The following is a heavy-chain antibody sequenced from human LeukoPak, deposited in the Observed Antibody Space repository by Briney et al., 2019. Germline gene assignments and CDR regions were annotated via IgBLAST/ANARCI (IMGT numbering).Heavy chain of an antibody. V-gene: IGHV3-48*01. CDR1: GFPFSSYS. CDR2: ISSSSSTI. Sequence: GGSLRLSCAASGFPFSSYSMNWVRQAPGKGLEWVSYISSSSSTIYYADSVKGRFTISRDNAKNSLYLQMNSLRAEDTAVYYCARENEVAGINYWGQGTLVTVSS. CDR3: ARENEVAGINY. J-gene: IGHJ4*02. D-gene: IGHD6-19*01.